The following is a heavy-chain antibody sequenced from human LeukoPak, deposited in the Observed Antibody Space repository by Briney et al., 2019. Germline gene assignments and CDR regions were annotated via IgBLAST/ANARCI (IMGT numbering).Heavy chain of an antibody. CDR2: MNPNSGNT. J-gene: IGHJ4*02. Sequence: ASVKVSCKASGYTFTGYYMHWVRQATGQGLEWMGWMNPNSGNTGYAQKFQGRVTMTRNTSISTAYMELSSLRSEDTAVYYCATDILAGYKSSGYWGQGTLVTVSS. D-gene: IGHD3-9*01. CDR3: ATDILAGYKSSGY. CDR1: GYTFTGYY. V-gene: IGHV1-8*02.